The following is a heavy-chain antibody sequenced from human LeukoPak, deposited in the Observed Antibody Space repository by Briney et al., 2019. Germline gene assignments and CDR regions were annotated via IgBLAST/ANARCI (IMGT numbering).Heavy chain of an antibody. Sequence: SETLSLTCTVSGGSISSYYWSLIRQPPGKGLEWIGYIYYSGSTNYNPSLKSRVTISVDTSKNQFSLKLSSGTAADPAVYYCAGALRLGELSSKAVDYWGQGTLVTVSS. V-gene: IGHV4-59*01. J-gene: IGHJ4*02. D-gene: IGHD3-16*02. CDR2: IYYSGST. CDR3: AGALRLGELSSKAVDY. CDR1: GGSISSYY.